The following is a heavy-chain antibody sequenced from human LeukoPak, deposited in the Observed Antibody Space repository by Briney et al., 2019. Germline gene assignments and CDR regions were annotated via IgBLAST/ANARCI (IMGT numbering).Heavy chain of an antibody. CDR1: GYTFTNYW. J-gene: IGHJ4*02. Sequence: GESLKISCKGSGYTFTNYWIGWVRQMPGKGLEWMGIIYPGDSDTRYSPSFQGQAIISADKSISTAYLQWSSLKASDTAMYYCARGGAVAATWLEFWGQGTLVTVSS. D-gene: IGHD6-19*01. CDR3: ARGGAVAATWLEF. CDR2: IYPGDSDT. V-gene: IGHV5-51*01.